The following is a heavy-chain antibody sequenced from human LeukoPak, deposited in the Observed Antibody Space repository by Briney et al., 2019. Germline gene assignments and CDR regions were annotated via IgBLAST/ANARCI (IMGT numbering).Heavy chain of an antibody. CDR3: AKWGTVAGAFDI. Sequence: SETLSLTCTVSGGSISSGSYYWSWIRQPAGKGLEWIGRIYTSGSTNYNPSLKSRVTISVDTSKNQFSLKLSSVTAADTAVYYCAKWGTVAGAFDIWGQGTMVTVSS. V-gene: IGHV4-61*02. CDR1: GGSISSGSYY. D-gene: IGHD6-19*01. CDR2: IYTSGST. J-gene: IGHJ3*02.